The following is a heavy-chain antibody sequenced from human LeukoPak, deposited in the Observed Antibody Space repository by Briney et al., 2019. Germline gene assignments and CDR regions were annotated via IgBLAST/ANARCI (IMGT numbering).Heavy chain of an antibody. V-gene: IGHV4-59*01. CDR1: GGSISSYY. CDR2: IYYSGST. D-gene: IGHD3-9*01. J-gene: IGHJ4*02. CDR3: AGRDYDISTGYYDRDY. Sequence: PSETLSLTCTVSGGSISSYYWSWIRQPPGKGLEWIGYIYYSGSTNYNPSLKSQVTISVDTSKNQFSLKLSSVTATDTAVYYCAGRDYDISTGYYDRDYWGQGTLVTVSS.